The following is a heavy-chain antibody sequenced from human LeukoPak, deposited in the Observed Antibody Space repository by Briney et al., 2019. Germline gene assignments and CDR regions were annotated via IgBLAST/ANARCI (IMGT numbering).Heavy chain of an antibody. J-gene: IGHJ6*03. CDR2: ISSSGSTI. CDR3: ARAHCSGGSCSTYYYYYMDV. Sequence: PGGSLRLSCAASGFTFSDYYMSWIRQAPGKGLEWVSCISSSGSTIYYADSVKGRFTISRDNAKNSLYLQMNSLRAEDTAVYYCARAHCSGGSCSTYYYYYMDVWGKGTTVTISS. V-gene: IGHV3-11*01. D-gene: IGHD2-15*01. CDR1: GFTFSDYY.